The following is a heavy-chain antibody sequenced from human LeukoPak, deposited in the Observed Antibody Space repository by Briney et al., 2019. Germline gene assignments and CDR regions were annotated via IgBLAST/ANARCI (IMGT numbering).Heavy chain of an antibody. J-gene: IGHJ6*02. Sequence: GGSLRLSCAASGFTFSSYAMSWVRQAPGKGLEWVSAISGSGGSTYYADSVKGRFTISRDNSKNTLYLQMNSLRAEDTAVYYCSRGGIAAYFSYGMDVWGQGTTVTVSS. CDR1: GFTFSSYA. CDR2: ISGSGGST. CDR3: SRGGIAAYFSYGMDV. D-gene: IGHD6-13*01. V-gene: IGHV3-23*01.